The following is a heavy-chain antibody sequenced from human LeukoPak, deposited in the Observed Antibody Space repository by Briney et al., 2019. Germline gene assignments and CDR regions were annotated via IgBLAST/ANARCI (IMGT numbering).Heavy chain of an antibody. CDR3: ARGTYYYDSSGYWPLTFDY. Sequence: SESLSLTCTVSGGSISSGGYYWSWIRQRPGKDLVWVGYIYYSGSTYYNPSLKSRVTISVDTSKNQFSLKLSSVTAADTAVYYCARGTYYYDSSGYWPLTFDYWGQGTLVTVSS. CDR1: GGSISSGGYY. V-gene: IGHV4-31*03. D-gene: IGHD3-22*01. J-gene: IGHJ4*02. CDR2: IYYSGST.